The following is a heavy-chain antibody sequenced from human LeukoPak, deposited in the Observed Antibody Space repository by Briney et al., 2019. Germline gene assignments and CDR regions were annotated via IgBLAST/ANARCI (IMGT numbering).Heavy chain of an antibody. V-gene: IGHV3-53*01. CDR1: GFTVRSNY. Sequence: GGSLRLSCVVSGFTVRSNYMSWVRQAPGKGLEWVSLIYSGGSTYYADSVEGRFTISRDNSKNTLYLQMNSLRAEDTAVYYCARVVGYYYDSSGYYGPYYFDYWGQGTLVTVSS. D-gene: IGHD3-22*01. J-gene: IGHJ4*02. CDR2: IYSGGST. CDR3: ARVVGYYYDSSGYYGPYYFDY.